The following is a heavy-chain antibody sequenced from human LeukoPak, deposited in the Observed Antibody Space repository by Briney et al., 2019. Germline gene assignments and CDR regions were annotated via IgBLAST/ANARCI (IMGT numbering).Heavy chain of an antibody. D-gene: IGHD6-13*01. CDR2: ISSSSSYI. J-gene: IGHJ4*02. V-gene: IGHV3-21*01. Sequence: GRSLRLSCAASGFTFSSYSMNWVRQAPGKGLEWVSSISSSSSYIYYADSVKGRFTISRDNAKNSLYLQMNSLRAEDTAVYYCARGHSSSWTFDYWGQGTLVTVSS. CDR3: ARGHSSSWTFDY. CDR1: GFTFSSYS.